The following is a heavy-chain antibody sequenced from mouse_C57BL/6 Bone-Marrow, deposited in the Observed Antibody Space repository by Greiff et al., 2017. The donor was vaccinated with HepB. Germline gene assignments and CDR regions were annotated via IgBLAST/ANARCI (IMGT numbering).Heavy chain of an antibody. CDR2: IDPENGDT. Sequence: EVQVVESGAELVRPGASVKLSCTASGFNIKDDYMHWVKQRPEQGLEWIGWIDPENGDTEYASKFQGKATITADTSSNTAYLQLSSLTSEDTAVYYCTTRGYYDYDGYFDVWGTGTTVTVSS. V-gene: IGHV14-4*01. CDR1: GFNIKDDY. J-gene: IGHJ1*03. D-gene: IGHD2-4*01. CDR3: TTRGYYDYDGYFDV.